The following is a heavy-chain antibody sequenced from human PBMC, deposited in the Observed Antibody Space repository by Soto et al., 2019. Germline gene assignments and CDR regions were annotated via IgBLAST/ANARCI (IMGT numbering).Heavy chain of an antibody. J-gene: IGHJ4*02. V-gene: IGHV1-18*01. CDR2: ISAYNGNT. CDR3: ARDSLGPILTGYYTALPFDY. D-gene: IGHD3-9*01. CDR1: GYTFTSYG. Sequence: GASVKVSCKASGYTFTSYGISWVRQAPGQGLEWMGWISAYNGNTNYAQKLQGRVTMTTDTSTSTAYMELRSLRSDDTAVYYCARDSLGPILTGYYTALPFDYWGQGTLVTVSS.